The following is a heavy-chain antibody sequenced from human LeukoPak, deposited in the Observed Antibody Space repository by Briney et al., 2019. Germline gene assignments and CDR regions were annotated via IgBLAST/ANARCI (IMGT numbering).Heavy chain of an antibody. J-gene: IGHJ2*01. Sequence: PSETLSLTCRVSNGSISSGYYWNWLRQHPGKGLEWIGYIYHTGNTYSSPSLNSRLTILVDKSKNEFSLRLTSLTAADTAVYFCARGADPDFGKAYDLPRYWFFDLWGRGTLVTVSS. CDR3: ARGADPDFGKAYDLPRYWFFDL. V-gene: IGHV4-31*03. CDR1: NGSISSGYY. D-gene: IGHD3-16*01. CDR2: IYHTGNT.